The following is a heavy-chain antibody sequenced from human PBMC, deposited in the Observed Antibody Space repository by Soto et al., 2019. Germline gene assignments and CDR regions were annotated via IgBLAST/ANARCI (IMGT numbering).Heavy chain of an antibody. CDR1: GGTFSSYA. Sequence: GASVKVSCKASGGTFSSYAISWVRQAPGQGPEWMGGIIPIFGTANYAQKFQGRVTITADESTSTAYMELSSLRSEDTAVYYCAKGGTDDYYDSSGYPLLAWGQGTLVTVS. CDR3: AKGGTDDYYDSSGYPLLA. V-gene: IGHV1-69*13. CDR2: IIPIFGTA. J-gene: IGHJ4*02. D-gene: IGHD3-22*01.